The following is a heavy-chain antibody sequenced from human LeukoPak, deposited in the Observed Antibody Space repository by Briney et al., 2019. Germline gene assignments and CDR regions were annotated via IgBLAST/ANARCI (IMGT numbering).Heavy chain of an antibody. V-gene: IGHV4-38-2*02. D-gene: IGHD1-26*01. J-gene: IGHJ5*02. Sequence: SETLSLTCTVFGYSISSGYYWGWIRQPPGKGLEWIGCVYHSGSTYYNPSLKSRVTISVDTSKNQFSLRLSSVTAADTAVYYCARGVVGATTGNWFDPWSQGTLVTVSS. CDR3: ARGVVGATTGNWFDP. CDR1: GYSISSGYY. CDR2: VYHSGST.